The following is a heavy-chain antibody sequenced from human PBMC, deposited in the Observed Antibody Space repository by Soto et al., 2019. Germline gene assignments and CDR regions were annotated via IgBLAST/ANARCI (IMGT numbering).Heavy chain of an antibody. D-gene: IGHD5-18*01. V-gene: IGHV1-18*04. Sequence: ASVKVSCKASGYTFTSYGISWVRQAPGQGFEWMGWISAYNGNTNYAQKLRGRVTMTTDTSTSTAYMELRSLRSDDTAVYYCARDPGDTAMVIWFDPWGQGTLVTVSS. CDR1: GYTFTSYG. J-gene: IGHJ5*02. CDR3: ARDPGDTAMVIWFDP. CDR2: ISAYNGNT.